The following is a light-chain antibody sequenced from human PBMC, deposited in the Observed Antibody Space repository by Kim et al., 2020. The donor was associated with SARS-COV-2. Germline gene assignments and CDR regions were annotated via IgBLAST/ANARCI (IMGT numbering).Light chain of an antibody. CDR1: GSNIGNNY. CDR2: DDS. J-gene: IGLJ2*01. V-gene: IGLV1-47*02. CDR3: ASWDDSLGGYVA. Sequence: QRVTISCSGSGSNIGNNYVYWYRQVPGTPPKLLIFDDSQRPSGVSERFSGSKSGTSASLAISGLRSEDEAHYYCASWDDSLGGYVAFGGGTKVTVL.